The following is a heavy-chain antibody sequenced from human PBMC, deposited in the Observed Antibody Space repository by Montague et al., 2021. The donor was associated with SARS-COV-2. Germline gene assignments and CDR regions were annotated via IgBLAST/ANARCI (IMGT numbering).Heavy chain of an antibody. V-gene: IGHV4-39*01. D-gene: IGHD1-1*01. CDR2: SRYGGTS. CDR3: ARQDIQLRFDL. CDR1: SASISNDIYY. J-gene: IGHJ2*01. Sequence: SETLSLTCTVSSASISNDIYYWGWIRQPPGKGPEWIGGSRYGGTSXYNPSLKSRVTISIDTSKNQCSLTMTAVTAADTAVYSCARQDIQLRFDLWGRGTLVTASS.